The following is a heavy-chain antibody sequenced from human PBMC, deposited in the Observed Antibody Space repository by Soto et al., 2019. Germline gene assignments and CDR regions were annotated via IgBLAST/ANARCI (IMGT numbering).Heavy chain of an antibody. Sequence: QPGGSLRLSCAASGFTFNNYAMNWVRQAPGKGLEWVATISATGGSTYYADSVKGRFTISRDNSKNTLYLQMNGLRVEDTAVYYCAKDRLAGNFGYWGQGTQVTVSS. J-gene: IGHJ4*02. V-gene: IGHV3-23*01. CDR3: AKDRLAGNFGY. CDR2: ISATGGST. CDR1: GFTFNNYA.